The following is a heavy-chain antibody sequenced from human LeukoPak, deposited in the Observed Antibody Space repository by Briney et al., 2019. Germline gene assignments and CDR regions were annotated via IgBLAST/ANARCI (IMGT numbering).Heavy chain of an antibody. CDR2: ISYDGSNK. Sequence: PGRSLRLSCAASGFTFSNYAMHWVRQAPGKGLEWVAVISYDGSNKYYGDSVKGRFTISRDNSKNTLYLQMNSLRAEDTAVYYCATATVTAQSTFDYWGQGTLVTVSS. V-gene: IGHV3-30*04. CDR1: GFTFSNYA. CDR3: ATATVTAQSTFDY. J-gene: IGHJ4*02. D-gene: IGHD4-17*01.